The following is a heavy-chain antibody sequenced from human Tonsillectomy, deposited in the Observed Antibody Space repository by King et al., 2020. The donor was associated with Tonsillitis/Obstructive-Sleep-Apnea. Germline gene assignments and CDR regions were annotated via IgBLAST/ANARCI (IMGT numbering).Heavy chain of an antibody. Sequence: VQLVESGGGVVQPGRSLRLSCAASGFTFSSYAMHWVRQAPGKGLEWVAVISYDGSNKYYADSVKGRFTISRDTSKNTLYLQMTSLRSEDTAVYYCARGDXXXXPGVXYFXYWGQXXXVTXSS. CDR1: GFTFSSYA. CDR2: ISYDGSNK. V-gene: IGHV3-30*04. D-gene: IGHD2-21*01. CDR3: ARGDXXXXPGVXYFXY. J-gene: IGHJ4*02.